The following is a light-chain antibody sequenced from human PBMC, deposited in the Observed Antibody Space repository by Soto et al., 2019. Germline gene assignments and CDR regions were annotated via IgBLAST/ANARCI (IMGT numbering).Light chain of an antibody. CDR2: EVS. Sequence: QSALAQPASVSGSPGQSITISCTGTSSDVGGYNYVSWYQQHPGKAPKLMIYEVSNRPSGVSHRFSGSKSGNTASLTISGLQAEDEADYYCSSYASSSTSFGTGTKVNVL. V-gene: IGLV2-14*03. J-gene: IGLJ1*01. CDR3: SSYASSSTS. CDR1: SSDVGGYNY.